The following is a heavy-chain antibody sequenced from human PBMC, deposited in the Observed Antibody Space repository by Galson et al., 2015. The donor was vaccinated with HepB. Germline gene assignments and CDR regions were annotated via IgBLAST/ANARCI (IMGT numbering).Heavy chain of an antibody. V-gene: IGHV3-73*01. J-gene: IGHJ4*02. CDR1: GFTFSGSA. CDR3: LRLGDLSGYSSS. CDR2: IRSKASDYAT. Sequence: SLRLSCEASGFTFSGSAIHWVRQASGQGPEWVGRIRSKASDYATAHAASLKGRFTISRDDSKNTAYLHMNSLRTEDTAVYYCLRLGDLSGYSSSWCQGTLVTVSS. D-gene: IGHD6-13*01.